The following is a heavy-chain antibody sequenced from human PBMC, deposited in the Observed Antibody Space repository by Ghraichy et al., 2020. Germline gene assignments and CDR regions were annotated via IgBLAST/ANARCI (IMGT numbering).Heavy chain of an antibody. CDR1: GYIFSDDW. Sequence: KVSCKGSGYIFSDDWFAWVRQVPGQGLEWMGIIFPGDSDTTYSPSFQGQVTISVDKSISTSYLRWDSLKASDTAIYFCARALFKYRFDYWGQGTLVTVSS. CDR3: ARALFKYRFDY. CDR2: IFPGDSDT. V-gene: IGHV5-51*01. J-gene: IGHJ4*02. D-gene: IGHD2/OR15-2a*01.